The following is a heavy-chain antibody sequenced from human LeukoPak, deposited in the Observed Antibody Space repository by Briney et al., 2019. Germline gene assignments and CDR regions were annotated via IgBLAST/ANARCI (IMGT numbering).Heavy chain of an antibody. V-gene: IGHV4-39*01. J-gene: IGHJ4*02. CDR3: ARHDSGDYFFDY. CDR1: GGSISSGSYY. Sequence: SETLSLTCTVSGGSISSGSYYWGRIRQPPWKGLEWLGTVFYRRTTYYNPSLKSRVTISVETSKNLFSRGLRSVTAADTAVYYCARHDSGDYFFDYWGQGTLVTVSS. D-gene: IGHD4-17*01. CDR2: VFYRRTT.